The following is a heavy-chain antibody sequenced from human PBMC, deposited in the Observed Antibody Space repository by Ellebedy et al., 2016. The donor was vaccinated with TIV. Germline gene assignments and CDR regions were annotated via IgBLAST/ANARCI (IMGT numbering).Heavy chain of an antibody. CDR3: AKDSPYCSGGSCFFDS. D-gene: IGHD2-15*01. CDR2: ISGSGSST. Sequence: GGSLRLSXETSGLTFSSHGMSWVRQAPGKGLEWVSCISGSGSSTYYADSVKGRFTISRDNSKNTLYLQMNGLRAEDTAIYYCAKDSPYCSGGSCFFDSWGQGSLVTVSS. J-gene: IGHJ4*02. CDR1: GLTFSSHG. V-gene: IGHV3-23*01.